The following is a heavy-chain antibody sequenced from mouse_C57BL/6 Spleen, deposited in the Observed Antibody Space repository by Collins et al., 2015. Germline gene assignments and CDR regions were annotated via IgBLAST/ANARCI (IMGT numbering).Heavy chain of an antibody. J-gene: IGHJ3*01. Sequence: QVQLQQPGAELVRPGTSVKLSCKASGYTFTSYWMHWVKQRPGQGLEWIGVIDPSDSYTNYNQKFKGKATLTVDTSSSTAYMQLSSLTSEDSAVYYCARSGDGFAYWGQGTLVTVSA. CDR1: GYTFTSYW. D-gene: IGHD3-3*01. CDR2: IDPSDSYT. V-gene: IGHV1-59*01. CDR3: ARSGDGFAY.